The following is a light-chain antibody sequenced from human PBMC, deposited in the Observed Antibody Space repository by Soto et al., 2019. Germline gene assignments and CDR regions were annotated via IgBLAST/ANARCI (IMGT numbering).Light chain of an antibody. CDR3: GSYTSSYTDV. Sequence: QSALTQPASVSGSPGQSVTISCAGTSSDVGGYNFVSWYQQHPGKAPQLMIYDVSSRPSGVSNRFSGSKSGNTASLTISGLQAEDEADYYCGSYTSSYTDVFGTGTKLTVL. J-gene: IGLJ1*01. V-gene: IGLV2-14*03. CDR2: DVS. CDR1: SSDVGGYNF.